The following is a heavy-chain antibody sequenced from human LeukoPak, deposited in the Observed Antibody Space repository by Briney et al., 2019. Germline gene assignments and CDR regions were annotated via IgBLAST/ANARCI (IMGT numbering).Heavy chain of an antibody. CDR2: INQRGDT. Sequence: PSETLSLTSAVYGGSSSIYYWSWIRQSPGKGLGWIAEINQRGDTNYNPSVKSRVTISVDTSKNQFSLKVNSLTAADTAVYCCARGATISETGYFDYWGQGTLVTVSS. J-gene: IGHJ4*03. CDR1: GGSSSIYY. D-gene: IGHD1-1*01. V-gene: IGHV4-34*01. CDR3: ARGATISETGYFDY.